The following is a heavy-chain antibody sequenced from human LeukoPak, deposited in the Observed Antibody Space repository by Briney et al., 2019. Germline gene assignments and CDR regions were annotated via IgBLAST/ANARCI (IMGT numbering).Heavy chain of an antibody. Sequence: SETLSLTCTVSGGSISSSSYYWGWIRQPPGKGLEWIGSIYYSGSTYYNPSLKSRLTISVDTSKNQFSLKLSSVTAADTAVYYCARHEDSIAVAGMDYWGQGTLVTVSS. CDR2: IYYSGST. V-gene: IGHV4-39*01. D-gene: IGHD6-19*01. CDR1: GGSISSSSYY. J-gene: IGHJ4*02. CDR3: ARHEDSIAVAGMDY.